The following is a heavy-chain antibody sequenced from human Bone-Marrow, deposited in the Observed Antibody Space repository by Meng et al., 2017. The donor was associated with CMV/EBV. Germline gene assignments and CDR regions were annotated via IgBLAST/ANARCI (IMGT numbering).Heavy chain of an antibody. J-gene: IGHJ6*02. CDR3: ARPAPPVSGDYYYGMDV. CDR2: IYYSGST. Sequence: GSLRLSCTVSGGSISSSSYYWGWIRQPPGKGLEWIGSIYYSGSTYYNPSLKSRVTISVDTSKNQFSLKLSSVTAADTAVYYCARPAPPVSGDYYYGMDVCGQGTTVTASS. CDR1: GGSISSSSYY. D-gene: IGHD3-10*01. V-gene: IGHV4-39*01.